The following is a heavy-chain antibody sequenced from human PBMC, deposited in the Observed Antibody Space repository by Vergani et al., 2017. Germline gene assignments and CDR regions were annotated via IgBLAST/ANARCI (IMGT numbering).Heavy chain of an antibody. CDR3: AREKDAAMVNWFDP. CDR1: GYTFSSYA. CDR2: INTNTGNP. D-gene: IGHD5-18*01. J-gene: IGHJ5*02. V-gene: IGHV7-4-1*02. Sequence: QVQLVQSGAEVKKPGASVKVSCKASGYTFSSYAMNWVRQAPGQGLEWMGWINTNTGNPTYAQGFTGRFVFYLDTSVSTAYLQISSLKAEDTAVYYCAREKDAAMVNWFDPWGQGTLVTVSS.